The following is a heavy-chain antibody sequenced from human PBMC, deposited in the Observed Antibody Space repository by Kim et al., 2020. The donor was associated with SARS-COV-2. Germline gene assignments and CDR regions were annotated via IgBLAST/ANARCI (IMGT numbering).Heavy chain of an antibody. Sequence: GGSLRLSCAASGLNFDSSAMNWVRQTPGKGLEWVAVISYDGRNTDYADSVKGRFTISRDNSKSTLYLEMNSLRVEDTALYYCARGNYYGSMTLSNYYHGMDVGGQGTTVPVSS. D-gene: IGHD3-10*01. CDR1: GLNFDSSA. V-gene: IGHV3-30-3*01. J-gene: IGHJ6*02. CDR3: ARGNYYGSMTLSNYYHGMDV. CDR2: ISYDGRNT.